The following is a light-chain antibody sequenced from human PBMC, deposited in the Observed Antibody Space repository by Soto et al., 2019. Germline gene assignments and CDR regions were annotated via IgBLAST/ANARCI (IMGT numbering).Light chain of an antibody. J-gene: IGLJ1*01. Sequence: QSALTQPASVSGSPGQSITISCTGTSSDVGGYNYVSWYQQHPGKAPKLMIYEVSNRPSGISTRFSGSKSGNTASLTISGLQAEDEADYYCSSYTGRSTRDVFGAGTKLTVL. CDR2: EVS. V-gene: IGLV2-14*01. CDR1: SSDVGGYNY. CDR3: SSYTGRSTRDV.